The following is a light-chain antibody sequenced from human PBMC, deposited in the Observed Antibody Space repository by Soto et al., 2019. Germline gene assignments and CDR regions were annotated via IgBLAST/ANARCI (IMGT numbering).Light chain of an antibody. CDR1: QSVSAW. J-gene: IGKJ1*01. V-gene: IGKV1-5*01. CDR3: QQYNSYWT. Sequence: DIQMTQSPSTLSASVGDRVTISCRASQSVSAWLAWYQQKPGKAPKLLIYDASSLESGVPSRFSGSGSGTEFTLTISSLQPDDFATYYCQQYNSYWTFGQGTKLDI. CDR2: DAS.